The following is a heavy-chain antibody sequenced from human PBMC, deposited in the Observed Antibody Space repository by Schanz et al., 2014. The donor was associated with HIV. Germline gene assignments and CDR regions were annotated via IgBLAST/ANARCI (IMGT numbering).Heavy chain of an antibody. D-gene: IGHD4-17*01. CDR1: GFSFSSFS. CDR3: ARDLHDYGDARTDY. CDR2: IGSGGGYK. Sequence: EVQLVESGGGVVQPGGSLRLSCEASGFSFSSFSMNWVRQAPGKGLEWVSSIGSGGGYKYYADSVNGRFTISRDNAKNSLHLQMSRLGAEDTAVYYCARDLHDYGDARTDYWGQGILVTVSS. V-gene: IGHV3-21*06. J-gene: IGHJ4*02.